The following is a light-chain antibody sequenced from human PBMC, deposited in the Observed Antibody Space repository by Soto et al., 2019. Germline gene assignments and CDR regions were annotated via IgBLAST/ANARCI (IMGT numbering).Light chain of an antibody. CDR2: DVT. Sequence: QSALTQPASVSGSPGQSIAIACTGTSSDVGAYGYVSWYQQHPGKAPKVMIYDVTNRPSGVSNRFSGSKSGNTASLTISGLQAEDEADYYCSSYTSSSTYVFGTGTKLTVL. J-gene: IGLJ1*01. V-gene: IGLV2-14*01. CDR1: SSDVGAYGY. CDR3: SSYTSSSTYV.